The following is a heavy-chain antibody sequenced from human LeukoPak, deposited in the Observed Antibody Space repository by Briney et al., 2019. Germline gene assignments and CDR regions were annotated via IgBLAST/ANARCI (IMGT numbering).Heavy chain of an antibody. J-gene: IGHJ4*02. CDR1: GGVFTTYA. CDR2: IIPFLGTT. V-gene: IGHV1-69*11. CDR3: TIIPNVILFTHYFEY. Sequence: SVKVSCKASGGVFTTYAVSWVRQAPGPGLEWMGSIIPFLGTTNYAQKFQGRVTVTADEPTRTAYMELTYVRSDDTAVYYCTIIPNVILFTHYFEYWGQGTLVTVSS. D-gene: IGHD2-21*01.